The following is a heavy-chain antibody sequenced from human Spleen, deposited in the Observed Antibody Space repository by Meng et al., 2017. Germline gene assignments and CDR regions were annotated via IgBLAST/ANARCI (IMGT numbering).Heavy chain of an antibody. D-gene: IGHD2-21*02. J-gene: IGHJ4*02. CDR3: ARDVTDY. CDR2: IYSGGNT. Sequence: GHLVESGGGVVQPGRSLRLSCAASGFIFRNYAMHWVRQAPGKGLEWVSVIYSGGNTYFADSVKGRFTISRDNSKNTVYLQMNNLRPEDTAIYYCARDVTDYWGQGTLVTVSS. CDR1: GFIFRNYA. V-gene: IGHV3-66*01.